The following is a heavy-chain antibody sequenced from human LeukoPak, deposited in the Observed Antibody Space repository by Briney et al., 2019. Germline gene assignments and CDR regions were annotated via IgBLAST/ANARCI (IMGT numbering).Heavy chain of an antibody. V-gene: IGHV3-21*01. CDR2: ITSSSSYI. CDR1: GFTFSSYS. J-gene: IGHJ4*02. Sequence: PGGSLRLSCAASGFTFSSYSMNWVRRAPGKGLEWVSSITSSSSYIYYADSVKGRITISRHNAKNSLYLQLNSLRAEDTAVYYCVRLYDDYANGHFDSWGQGTLVTVSS. D-gene: IGHD4-17*01. CDR3: VRLYDDYANGHFDS.